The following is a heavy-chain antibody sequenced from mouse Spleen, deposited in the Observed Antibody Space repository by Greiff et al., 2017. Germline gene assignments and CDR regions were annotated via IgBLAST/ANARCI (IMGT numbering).Heavy chain of an antibody. CDR1: GFTFTDYY. Sequence: VQLQQSGGGLVQPGGSLRLSCATSGFTFTDYYMSWVRQPPGKALEWLGFIRNKANGYTTEYGASVKGRFTISRDNSQSILYLQMNTLRAEDSATYYCARDGATEGYFDVWGAGTTVTVSS. J-gene: IGHJ1*01. CDR2: IRNKANGYTT. D-gene: IGHD3-1*01. V-gene: IGHV7-3*02. CDR3: ARDGATEGYFDV.